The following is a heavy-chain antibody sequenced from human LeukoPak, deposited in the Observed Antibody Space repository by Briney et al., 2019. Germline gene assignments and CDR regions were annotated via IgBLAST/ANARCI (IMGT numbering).Heavy chain of an antibody. Sequence: PGGSLRLSCAASGFTFSIYGMHWVRQAPGKGLEWVAFTRYDGSNKYYADSVKGRFTISRDNSKNTLYLQMNSLRAEDTAVYYCAKDFSRSGWPFDAFDIWGQGTMVTVSS. CDR2: TRYDGSNK. V-gene: IGHV3-30*02. CDR3: AKDFSRSGWPFDAFDI. D-gene: IGHD6-19*01. J-gene: IGHJ3*02. CDR1: GFTFSIYG.